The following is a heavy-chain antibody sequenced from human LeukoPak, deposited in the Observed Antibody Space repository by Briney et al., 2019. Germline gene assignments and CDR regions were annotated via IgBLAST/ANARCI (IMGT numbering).Heavy chain of an antibody. D-gene: IGHD3-10*01. V-gene: IGHV4-34*01. J-gene: IGHJ6*03. CDR3: ARGRSSMVRGYYYYYMDV. Sequence: SETLSLTCAVYGESFSGYYWTWIRQPPGKGLEWIGEINHSGSTNYNPSLKSRVTISVDTSKNQFSLKLSSVTAADTAVYYCARGRSSMVRGYYYYYMDVWGKGTTVTISS. CDR2: INHSGST. CDR1: GESFSGYY.